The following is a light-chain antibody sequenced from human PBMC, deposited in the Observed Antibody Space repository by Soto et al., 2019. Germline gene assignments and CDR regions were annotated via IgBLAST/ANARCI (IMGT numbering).Light chain of an antibody. Sequence: QSALTQPASVSGSPGQSITISCTGTSSAVGGYDSVSWYQQHPGKAPKLMIYEVSNRPSGVSNRFSGSKSGNTASLTISGLQAEDEADYFCSSYTSTSSTLVVFGGGTKLTV. V-gene: IGLV2-14*01. CDR2: EVS. CDR3: SSYTSTSSTLVV. CDR1: SSAVGGYDS. J-gene: IGLJ2*01.